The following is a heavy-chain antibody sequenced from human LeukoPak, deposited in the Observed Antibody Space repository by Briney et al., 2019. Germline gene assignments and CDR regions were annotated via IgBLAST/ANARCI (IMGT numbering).Heavy chain of an antibody. CDR2: IYTSGST. D-gene: IGHD6-13*01. Sequence: SETLSLTCTVSGGSISSYYWSWIRQPAGKGLEWIGRIYTSGSTNYNPSLKSRVTMSVDTSKNQFSLKLGSVTAADTAVYYCARDKASSSWQNYYYYGMDVWGQGTTVTVSS. V-gene: IGHV4-4*07. J-gene: IGHJ6*02. CDR1: GGSISSYY. CDR3: ARDKASSSWQNYYYYGMDV.